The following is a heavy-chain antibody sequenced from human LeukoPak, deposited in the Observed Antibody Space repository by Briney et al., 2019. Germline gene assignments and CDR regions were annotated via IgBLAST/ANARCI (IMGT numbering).Heavy chain of an antibody. J-gene: IGHJ4*02. CDR1: GFTFDDYA. D-gene: IGHD3-10*01. Sequence: GGPLRLSCAASGFTFDDYAMHWVRQAPGKGLEWVSGISWNSGSIGYADSVKGRFTISRDNAKNSLYLQMNSLRAEDMALYYCAKSGSGSYYSHYFDYWGQGTLVTVSS. CDR2: ISWNSGSI. V-gene: IGHV3-9*03. CDR3: AKSGSGSYYSHYFDY.